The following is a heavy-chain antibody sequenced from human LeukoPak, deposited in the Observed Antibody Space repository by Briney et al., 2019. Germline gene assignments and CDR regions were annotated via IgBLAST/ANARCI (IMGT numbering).Heavy chain of an antibody. CDR1: RIYA. V-gene: IGHV3-30*04. Sequence: GGSLRLSCAASRIYAMHWVRQASGKGLEWVAFISYDGGTKYYRDSVKGRFTVSRDNSKNTLYLQMNSLRTEDTAVYFCARDPNSSRWFDYWGQGSLVTVSS. CDR3: ARDPNSSRWFDY. D-gene: IGHD6-13*01. J-gene: IGHJ4*02. CDR2: ISYDGGTK.